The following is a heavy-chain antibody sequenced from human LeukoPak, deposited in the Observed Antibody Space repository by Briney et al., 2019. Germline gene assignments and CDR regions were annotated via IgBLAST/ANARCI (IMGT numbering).Heavy chain of an antibody. CDR1: GFTFSSYS. CDR2: ISSSSSYI. D-gene: IGHD6-19*01. J-gene: IGHJ4*02. CDR3: AKQWPRRAFDY. Sequence: GGFLRLSCAASGFTFSSYSMNWVRQAPGKGLEWVSSISSSSSYIYYADSVKGRFTISRDNAKNSLYLQMNSLRAEDTAVYYCAKQWPRRAFDYWGQGTLVTVSS. V-gene: IGHV3-21*01.